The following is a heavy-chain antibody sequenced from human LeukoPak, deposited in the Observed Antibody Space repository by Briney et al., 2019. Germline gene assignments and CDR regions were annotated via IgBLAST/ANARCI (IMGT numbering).Heavy chain of an antibody. V-gene: IGHV3-7*03. J-gene: IGHJ4*02. Sequence: GGSLRLSCAASGFTFSTYWMSWVRQAPGKGLEWVARIKHDGSETNYVDSVKGRFTISRDNAKNSLYLQMNSLRAEDTAVYYCAKSLSGGGYYFEYRGQGTLVTVSS. CDR2: IKHDGSET. D-gene: IGHD3-10*01. CDR1: GFTFSTYW. CDR3: AKSLSGGGYYFEY.